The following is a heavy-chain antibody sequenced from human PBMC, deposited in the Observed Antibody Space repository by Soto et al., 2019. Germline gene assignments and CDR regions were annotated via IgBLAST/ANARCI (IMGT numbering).Heavy chain of an antibody. V-gene: IGHV5-51*01. J-gene: IGHJ4*02. CDR3: ARRTSTSGWRHYFDY. D-gene: IGHD6-19*01. CDR1: GYSFSNHW. Sequence: XESLKISFKGFGYSFSNHWIGWVRQMPGKGLEWMGIIDLSNSGTRYSPSFQGQVAISADKSISTVYLQWSSLKASDTAMYYCARRTSTSGWRHYFDYWGQGTLVTVSS. CDR2: IDLSNSGT.